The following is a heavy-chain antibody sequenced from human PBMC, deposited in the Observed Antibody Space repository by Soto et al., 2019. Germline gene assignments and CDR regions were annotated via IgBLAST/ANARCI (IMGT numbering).Heavy chain of an antibody. Sequence: MLSVACSVGGGADSWWYAGWLRQNPRKGLEWIECIYYSGSTTYNPSLKSRVTISEDTYKNQFPLKLTSVKAADTAMYFCASHNCGGDCYSRYFQHSGQGTLVTVSS. CDR1: GGADSWWY. D-gene: IGHD2-21*02. CDR3: ASHNCGGDCYSRYFQH. V-gene: IGHV4-59*02. J-gene: IGHJ1*01. CDR2: IYYSGST.